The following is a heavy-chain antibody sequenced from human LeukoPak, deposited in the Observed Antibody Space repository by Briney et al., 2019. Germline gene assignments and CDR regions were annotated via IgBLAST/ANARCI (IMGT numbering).Heavy chain of an antibody. Sequence: PGASVKVSCKASGGTFSSYAISWVRQAPGQGLEWMGGIIPIFGTANYAQKFQGRVTITADESTSTAYMELSSLRSEDTAVYYCAREPLKDSSGWYWFDPWGQGTLVTVSS. CDR2: IIPIFGTA. CDR1: GGTFSSYA. D-gene: IGHD6-19*01. CDR3: AREPLKDSSGWYWFDP. V-gene: IGHV1-69*13. J-gene: IGHJ5*02.